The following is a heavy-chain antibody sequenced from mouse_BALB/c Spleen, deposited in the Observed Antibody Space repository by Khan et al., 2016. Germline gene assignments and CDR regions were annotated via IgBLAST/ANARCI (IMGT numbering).Heavy chain of an antibody. CDR2: INPASSTI. Sequence: EVKLHEPGGGLVQPGGSLKLSCAASGFDCSRYWMSWVRQALGKGLDWIGEINPASSTINYMPYLKDKFIISRDNAKNTLYQQMRKVRSEDTALYDCARARYCGYLACWGQGTLVGSSA. CDR1: GFDCSRYW. D-gene: IGHD1-1*01. V-gene: IGHV4-1*02. J-gene: IGHJ3*01. CDR3: ARARYCGYLAC.